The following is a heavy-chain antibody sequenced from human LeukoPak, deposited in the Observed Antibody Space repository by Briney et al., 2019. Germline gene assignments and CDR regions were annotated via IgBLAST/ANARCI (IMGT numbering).Heavy chain of an antibody. D-gene: IGHD4-11*01. J-gene: IGHJ6*03. CDR1: GGSISSHY. CDR3: ARGLSNYGDYYYYYYVDV. Sequence: PSETLSLTCTVSGGSISSHYWSWIRQPPGKGLEWIGYIYYSGSTNYNPSLKSRVTISVDTSKNQFSLKLSSVTAADTAVYYCARGLSNYGDYYYYYYVDVWGKGTTVTVSS. CDR2: IYYSGST. V-gene: IGHV4-59*11.